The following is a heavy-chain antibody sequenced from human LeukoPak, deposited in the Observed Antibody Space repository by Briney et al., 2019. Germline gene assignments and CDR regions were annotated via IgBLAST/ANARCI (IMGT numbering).Heavy chain of an antibody. Sequence: GGTLRLSCAASRFAFSGYGMTWVRQAPGKGLEWVSTITPSGATTYYADSVKGRFTISRDNSKNTLYLQMNSLRVEDTAVYYCAKGEENYDFWSGYYSYFQHWGQGTLVTVSS. J-gene: IGHJ1*01. V-gene: IGHV3-23*01. CDR1: RFAFSGYG. CDR2: ITPSGATT. CDR3: AKGEENYDFWSGYYSYFQH. D-gene: IGHD3-3*01.